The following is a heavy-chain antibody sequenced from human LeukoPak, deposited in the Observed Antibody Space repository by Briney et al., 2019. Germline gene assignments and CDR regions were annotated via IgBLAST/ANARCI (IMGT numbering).Heavy chain of an antibody. CDR1: GDSISSSNYY. CDR2: IYYSGNT. V-gene: IGHV4-39*07. J-gene: IGHJ4*02. Sequence: PSETLSLTCTVSGDSISSSNYYWGWLRQPPGKGLEWIGTIYYSGNTYYNPSLKSRVTISVDTSKNQFSLKLSSVAAADTAVYYCARSGFGATNIYSYFDYWGQGTLVTVSS. D-gene: IGHD1-26*01. CDR3: ARSGFGATNIYSYFDY.